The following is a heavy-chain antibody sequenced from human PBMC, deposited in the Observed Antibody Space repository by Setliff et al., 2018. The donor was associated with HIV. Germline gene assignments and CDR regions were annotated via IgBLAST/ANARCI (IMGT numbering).Heavy chain of an antibody. CDR1: GYMFNNYW. CDR3: ARQRPPGYSSPYTIEY. J-gene: IGHJ4*02. D-gene: IGHD6-13*01. V-gene: IGHV5-51*01. Sequence: PGESLKISCKGSGYMFNNYWIAWVRQVPGKGLEWMGIIDPGDSDTRYTPSYQGRIIMSIDRFRSTAYLQWRSLTPSDSALYYWARQRPPGYSSPYTIEYWGQGTLVTVSS. CDR2: IDPGDSDT.